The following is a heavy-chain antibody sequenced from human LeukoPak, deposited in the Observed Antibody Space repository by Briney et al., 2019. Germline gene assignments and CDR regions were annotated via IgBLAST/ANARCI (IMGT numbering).Heavy chain of an antibody. CDR3: AKALRRGVVAVAGTGFDY. D-gene: IGHD6-19*01. CDR1: GFTFSSYG. J-gene: IGHJ4*02. CDR2: ISYEGSNK. V-gene: IGHV3-30*18. Sequence: PGGSLRLACAASGFTFSSYGMHWVRQAPGKGLEWVAVISYEGSNKYYADSVKGRFTISRDNSTNTLYLQMNSLSAEDTAVYSCAKALRRGVVAVAGTGFDYWGQGTLVTVSS.